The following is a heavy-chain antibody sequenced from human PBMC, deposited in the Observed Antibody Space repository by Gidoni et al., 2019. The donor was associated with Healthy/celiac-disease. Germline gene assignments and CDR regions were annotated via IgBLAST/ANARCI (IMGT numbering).Heavy chain of an antibody. D-gene: IGHD3-22*01. CDR2: IYYSGST. J-gene: IGHJ4*02. CDR3: ARGSVSSGYHQSWTDY. V-gene: IGHV4-31*03. CDR1: GGSISSGGYY. Sequence: QVQLQESGPGLVKPSQTLSLTCTFSGGSISSGGYYWSWIRQHPGKGLEWIGYIYYSGSTYYNPSLKSRVTISVDTSRNQFSLKLSSVTAADTAVYYCARGSVSSGYHQSWTDYWGQGTLVTVSS.